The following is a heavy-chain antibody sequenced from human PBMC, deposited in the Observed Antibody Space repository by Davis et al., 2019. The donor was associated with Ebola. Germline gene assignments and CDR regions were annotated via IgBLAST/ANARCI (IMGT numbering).Heavy chain of an antibody. CDR2: IYHSGST. CDR3: ARVGGIVGARYGMDV. V-gene: IGHV4-4*02. J-gene: IGHJ6*02. Sequence: SETLSLTCAVSGGSISSSNWWSWVRQPPGKGLEWIGEIYHSGSTNYNPSLKSRVTISVDKSKNQLSLKLSSVTAADTAVYYCARVGGIVGARYGMDVWGQGTTVTVS. CDR1: GGSISSSNW. D-gene: IGHD1-26*01.